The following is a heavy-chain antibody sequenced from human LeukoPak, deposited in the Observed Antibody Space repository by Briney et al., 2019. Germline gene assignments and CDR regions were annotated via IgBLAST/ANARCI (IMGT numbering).Heavy chain of an antibody. D-gene: IGHD2/OR15-2a*01. CDR2: INPNSGGT. Sequence: ASVKVSCKASGYTFTDYYMHWVRQAPGQGLEWMGWINPNSGGTNYAQKFQGRVTMTRDTPISTAYMELFSLRSDDTAVYYCARDRTSFSRIRSYYYYMDVWGKGTTVTVSS. CDR1: GYTFTDYY. V-gene: IGHV1-2*02. CDR3: ARDRTSFSRIRSYYYYMDV. J-gene: IGHJ6*03.